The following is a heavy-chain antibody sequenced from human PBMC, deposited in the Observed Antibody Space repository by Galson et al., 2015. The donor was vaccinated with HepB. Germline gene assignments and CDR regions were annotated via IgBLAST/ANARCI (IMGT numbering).Heavy chain of an antibody. Sequence: SLRLSCAASGFTFSNAWMSWVRQAPGKGLEWVGRIKSKTDGGTTEYAAPVKGRFTISRDDSKNTLYVQMNSLKIEDTAVYYCTTDLVGATNGAFDIWGQGTMVTVSS. CDR1: GFTFSNAW. D-gene: IGHD1-26*01. CDR3: TTDLVGATNGAFDI. CDR2: IKSKTDGGTT. V-gene: IGHV3-15*01. J-gene: IGHJ3*02.